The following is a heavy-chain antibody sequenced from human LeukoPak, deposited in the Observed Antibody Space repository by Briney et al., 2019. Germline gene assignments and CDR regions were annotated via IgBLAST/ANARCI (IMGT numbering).Heavy chain of an antibody. D-gene: IGHD5-18*01. CDR2: IYYSGST. V-gene: IGHV4-39*01. CDR1: GGSISSSSYY. J-gene: IGHJ6*03. Sequence: SETLSLTCTVSGGSISSSSYYWGWIRQPPGKGLEWIGSIYYSGSTYYNPSLKSRVTISVDPSKNQFSLKLSSVTAADTAVYYCARHSGYSYGYAYYYHYMDVWGKGTTVTVSS. CDR3: ARHSGYSYGYAYYYHYMDV.